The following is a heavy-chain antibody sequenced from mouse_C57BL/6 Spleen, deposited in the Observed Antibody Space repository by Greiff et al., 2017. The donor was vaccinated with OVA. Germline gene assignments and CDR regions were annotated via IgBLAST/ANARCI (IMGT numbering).Heavy chain of an antibody. J-gene: IGHJ2*01. V-gene: IGHV14-2*01. CDR1: GFNIKDYY. CDR2: IDPEDGET. Sequence: VQLQQSGAELVKPGASVKLSCTASGFNIKDYYMHWVKQRTEQGLEWIGRIDPEDGETKYAPTFQGKATITADTSSNTADLQLSSLTSEDTAVYYCASGALRDYFDYWGQGTTLTVSS. D-gene: IGHD3-1*01. CDR3: ASGALRDYFDY.